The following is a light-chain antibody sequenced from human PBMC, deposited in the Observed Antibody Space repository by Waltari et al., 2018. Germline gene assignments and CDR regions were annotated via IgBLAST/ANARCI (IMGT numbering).Light chain of an antibody. J-gene: IGLJ2*01. Sequence: QSALTQPASVSGSPGQSITISCTGTSADVGGYAYVSWYQHHPGKAPKLIIYDVSDRPSGVSNRFSGSRSANTASLAISGLQAEDEAHYYCGSYTSSDTWIFGGGTKLTVL. V-gene: IGLV2-14*03. CDR3: GSYTSSDTWI. CDR1: SADVGGYAY. CDR2: DVS.